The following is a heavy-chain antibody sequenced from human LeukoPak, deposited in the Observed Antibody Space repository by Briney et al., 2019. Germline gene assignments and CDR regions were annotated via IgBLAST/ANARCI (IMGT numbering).Heavy chain of an antibody. Sequence: GGSLRLSCAASGFTFSSYAMSWVRQAPGKGLEWVSVISGSGGRTYYADSVKGRFTISRDNAKNSLYLQMNSLRAEDTAVYYCARERNYYGSGSYRYWGQGTLVTVSS. CDR3: ARERNYYGSGSYRY. D-gene: IGHD3-10*01. CDR1: GFTFSSYA. J-gene: IGHJ4*02. CDR2: ISGSGGRT. V-gene: IGHV3-23*01.